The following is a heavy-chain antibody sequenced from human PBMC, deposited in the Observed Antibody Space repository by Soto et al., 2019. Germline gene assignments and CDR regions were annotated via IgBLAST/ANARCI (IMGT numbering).Heavy chain of an antibody. CDR1: GCSLSSGGYS. CDR2: IHHSGNT. CDR3: ARGGNSWYDY. J-gene: IGHJ4*02. D-gene: IGHD6-13*01. Sequence: PXETLSLTCAVSGCSLSSGGYSWSWIRQPPGKGLEWIGYIHHSGNTDYNPSLKSRVTISVDRSKNQFSLKLSSVTAADTAVYYCARGGNSWYDYWGQGPQVTVSS. V-gene: IGHV4-30-2*01.